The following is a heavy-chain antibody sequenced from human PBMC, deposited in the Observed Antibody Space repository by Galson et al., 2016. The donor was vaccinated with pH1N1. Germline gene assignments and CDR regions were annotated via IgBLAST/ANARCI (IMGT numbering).Heavy chain of an antibody. CDR3: ARDSRGGNWKYGMDV. CDR2: ISAYNGNT. CDR1: GYTFTRYG. Sequence: QSGAEVKKPGASVKVSCKASGYTFTRYGITWVRQAPGQGLEWMGWISAYNGNTKYAQKVQGRVTMTTDTSTSTAYMALRTLRSDDTAVYYCARDSRGGNWKYGMDVWGQGTTVTVSS. D-gene: IGHD2-15*01. V-gene: IGHV1-18*01. J-gene: IGHJ6*02.